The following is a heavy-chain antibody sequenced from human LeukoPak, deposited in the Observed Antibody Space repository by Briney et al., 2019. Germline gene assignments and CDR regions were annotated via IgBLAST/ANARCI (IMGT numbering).Heavy chain of an antibody. CDR3: ARGPLNVDTAMDH. D-gene: IGHD5-18*01. Sequence: GGSLRLSCAASGFTFSSHAMSWVRQAPGKGLEWVSSISSSSSYIYYADSVKGRFTISRDNAKNSLYLQMNSLRAEDTAIYYCARGPLNVDTAMDHWGRGTLVTVSS. J-gene: IGHJ4*02. CDR1: GFTFSSHA. V-gene: IGHV3-21*01. CDR2: ISSSSSYI.